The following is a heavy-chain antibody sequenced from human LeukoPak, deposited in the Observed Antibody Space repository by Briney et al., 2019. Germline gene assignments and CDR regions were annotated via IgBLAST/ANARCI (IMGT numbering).Heavy chain of an antibody. CDR1: GYTFTSYD. V-gene: IGHV1-8*01. CDR2: MNPNSGNT. D-gene: IGHD6-13*01. Sequence: ASVKVSCKASGYTFTSYDINWVRQTTGQGLEWMGWMNPNSGNTGYAQKFQGRVTMTRNTSISTAYMELSSLRSGDTAVYYCARGPEGYSSSWYYYYYYMDVWGKGTTVTISS. CDR3: ARGPEGYSSSWYYYYYYMDV. J-gene: IGHJ6*03.